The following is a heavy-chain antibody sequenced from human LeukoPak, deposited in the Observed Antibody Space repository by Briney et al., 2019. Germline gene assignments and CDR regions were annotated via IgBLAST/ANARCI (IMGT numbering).Heavy chain of an antibody. J-gene: IGHJ6*02. V-gene: IGHV1-24*01. CDR3: ATDRAWLRRSGYYYYGMDV. D-gene: IGHD5-12*01. Sequence: ASMKVSCKVSGYTLTELSMHWVRQAPGKGLEWMGGFDPEDGETIYAQKFQGRVTMTEDTSTDTAYMELSSLRSEDTAVYYCATDRAWLRRSGYYYYGMDVWGQGTTVTVSS. CDR1: GYTLTELS. CDR2: FDPEDGET.